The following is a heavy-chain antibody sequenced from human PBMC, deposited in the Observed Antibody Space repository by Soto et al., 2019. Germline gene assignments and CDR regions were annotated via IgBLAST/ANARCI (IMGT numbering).Heavy chain of an antibody. CDR3: AKDVHRRSIAVAGTGY. J-gene: IGHJ4*01. CDR2: ISYDGSNK. CDR1: GFTFSSYG. D-gene: IGHD6-19*01. Sequence: QVQLVESGGGVVQPGRSLRLSCAASGFTFSSYGMHWVRQAPGKGLEWVAVISYDGSNKYYADSVKGRFTISRDNSKNTLYRQMNSLSAEDTAVYYCAKDVHRRSIAVAGTGYWGQGTLVTVSS. V-gene: IGHV3-30*18.